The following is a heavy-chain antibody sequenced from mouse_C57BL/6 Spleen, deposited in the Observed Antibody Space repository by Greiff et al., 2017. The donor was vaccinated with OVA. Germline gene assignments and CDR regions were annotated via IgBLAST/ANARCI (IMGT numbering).Heavy chain of an antibody. CDR1: GYAFSSSW. CDR3: ATLYYYGSPYYFDY. D-gene: IGHD1-1*01. CDR2: IYPGDGDT. V-gene: IGHV1-82*01. Sequence: QVQLQQSGPELVKPGASVKISCKASGYAFSSSWMNWVKQRPGKGLEWIGRIYPGDGDTNYNGKFKGKATLTADKSSSTAYMQLSSLTYEDSAVYYCATLYYYGSPYYFDYWGQGTTLTVSS. J-gene: IGHJ2*01.